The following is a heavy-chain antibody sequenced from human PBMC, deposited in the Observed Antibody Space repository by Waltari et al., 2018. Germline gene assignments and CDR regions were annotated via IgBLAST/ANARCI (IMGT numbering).Heavy chain of an antibody. V-gene: IGHV4-34*01. D-gene: IGHD6-6*01. J-gene: IGHJ6*02. CDR3: ARGARQGYYYTIDV. Sequence: QVQLQQWGAGLLKPSETLSLTCGAQNGSFTNYSRTWVRQTPGKGLEWIGEIGHSGTTTYNPSLKSRMTLSVDKSKSQFSLKVVSVTAADTAVYYCARGARQGYYYTIDVWGQGTMVTV. CDR2: IGHSGTT. CDR1: NGSFTNYS.